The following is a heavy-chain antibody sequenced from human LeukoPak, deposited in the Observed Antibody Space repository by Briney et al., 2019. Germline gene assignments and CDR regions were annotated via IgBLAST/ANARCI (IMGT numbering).Heavy chain of an antibody. CDR2: ITGSSSTI. CDR1: GFTFSSCS. J-gene: IGHJ6*02. D-gene: IGHD3-10*01. Sequence: GGSLRLSCAASGFTFSSCSMNWVRQAPGKGLEWVSYITGSSSTIYYADSVKGRFTISRDNAKDSLYLQMNSLRDEDTAVYYCARDHRASGIYNGMDVGGQGTTVTVS. CDR3: ARDHRASGIYNGMDV. V-gene: IGHV3-48*02.